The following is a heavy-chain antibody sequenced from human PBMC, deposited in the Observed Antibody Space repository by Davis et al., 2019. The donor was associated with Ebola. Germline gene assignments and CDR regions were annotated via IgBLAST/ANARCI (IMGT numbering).Heavy chain of an antibody. Sequence: SETLSLTCAVYGGSFSGYYWSWIRQPPGKGLEWIGEINHSGSTNYNPSLKRRVTISVDTSKNQFSLKLSSVTAADTAVYYCARARYYYGRGRLDPWGQGTLVTVSS. CDR1: GGSFSGYY. CDR2: INHSGST. V-gene: IGHV4-34*01. J-gene: IGHJ5*02. CDR3: ARARYYYGRGRLDP. D-gene: IGHD3-10*02.